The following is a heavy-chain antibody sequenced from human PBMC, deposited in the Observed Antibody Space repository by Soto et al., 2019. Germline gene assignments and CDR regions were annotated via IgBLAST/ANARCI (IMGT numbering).Heavy chain of an antibody. D-gene: IGHD3-3*01. CDR1: GGSISSYY. V-gene: IGHV4-59*12. J-gene: IGHJ6*03. CDR3: ARAPPYDFWSGYYPYYYYYMDV. CDR2: IYYSGST. Sequence: SETLSLTCTVSGGSISSYYWTWIRQPPGKGLERIGYIYYSGSTYYNPSLKSRVTISVDTSKNQFSLKLSSVTAADTAVYYCARAPPYDFWSGYYPYYYYYMDVWGKGTTVTVSS.